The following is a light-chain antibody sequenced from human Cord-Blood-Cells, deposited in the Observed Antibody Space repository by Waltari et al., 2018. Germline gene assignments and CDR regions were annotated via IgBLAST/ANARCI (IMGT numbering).Light chain of an antibody. CDR3: QQYGSSPPIT. J-gene: IGKJ5*01. V-gene: IGKV3-20*01. CDR2: GAS. Sequence: EIVLTQSPGTLSLSPGERATLSCRASQSVSSSYLAWYQQKHGQAPRLLIYGASSRATGIPDRFSGSGSGTDFTLTISRLEAEDFAVYYCQQYGSSPPITFGQGTRLEIK. CDR1: QSVSSSY.